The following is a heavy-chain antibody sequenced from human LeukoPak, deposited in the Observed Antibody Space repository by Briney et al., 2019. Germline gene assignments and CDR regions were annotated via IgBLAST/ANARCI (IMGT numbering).Heavy chain of an antibody. J-gene: IGHJ4*01. CDR2: IYAGGTISA. Sequence: QSGGSLRLSCAASGFTLSANDMSWVRQAPGKGLEWVSLIYAGGTISAFYADSVRGRFTGSRHDSQNTLDLHMSGLRVDDTAVYYCLSQGPGSPPRWGHGTLVTVSS. D-gene: IGHD1-26*01. CDR1: GFTLSAND. CDR3: LSQGPGSPPR. V-gene: IGHV3-53*04.